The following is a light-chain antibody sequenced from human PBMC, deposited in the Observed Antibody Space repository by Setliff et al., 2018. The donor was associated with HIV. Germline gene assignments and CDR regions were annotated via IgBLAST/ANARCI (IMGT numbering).Light chain of an antibody. CDR1: SSDVGFYNY. CDR3: SSYAGSYTSLFV. CDR2: DVT. J-gene: IGLJ1*01. Sequence: QSVLTQPASVSGSPGQSVTISCTGTSSDVGFYNYVSWYQQHPGKAPKLMIYDVTKRPSGVPDRFSGSKSGNTASLTISGLQAEDEADYYCSSYAGSYTSLFVFGTGTKVTVL. V-gene: IGLV2-11*01.